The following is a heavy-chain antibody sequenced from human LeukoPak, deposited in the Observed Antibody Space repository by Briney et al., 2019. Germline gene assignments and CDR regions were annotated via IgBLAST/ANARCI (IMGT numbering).Heavy chain of an antibody. J-gene: IGHJ4*02. CDR2: IWYDGSNK. Sequence: GRSLRLSCAASGFTFSSYGMHWVRPAPGKGLEWVAVIWYDGSNKYYADSVKGRFTISRDNSKNTLYLQMNSLRAEDTAVYYCARVGYCSSTSCPFDYWGQGTLVTVSS. CDR3: ARVGYCSSTSCPFDY. D-gene: IGHD2-2*03. V-gene: IGHV3-33*01. CDR1: GFTFSSYG.